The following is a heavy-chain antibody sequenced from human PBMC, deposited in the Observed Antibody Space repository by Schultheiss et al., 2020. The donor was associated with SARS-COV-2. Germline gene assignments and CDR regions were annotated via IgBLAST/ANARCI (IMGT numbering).Heavy chain of an antibody. CDR2: ISSGSSYT. D-gene: IGHD3-22*01. J-gene: IGHJ4*02. Sequence: GESLKISCVASGFVFRDYYMIWIRQAPGKGLEWVSYISSGSSYTNYADSVKGRFTISRDNAKNSLYLQMNSLRAEDTALYYCAKTHSVYDSSGYADYWGQGTLVTVSS. V-gene: IGHV3-11*03. CDR3: AKTHSVYDSSGYADY. CDR1: GFVFRDYY.